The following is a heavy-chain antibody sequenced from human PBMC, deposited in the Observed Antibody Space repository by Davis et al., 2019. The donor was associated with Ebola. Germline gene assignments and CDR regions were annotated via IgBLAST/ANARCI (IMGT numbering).Heavy chain of an antibody. CDR3: AKDYLEEGTIVLRRGGFDY. Sequence: GESLTISCAASGFTFSSYAMSWVRQAPGTGLAWAPAISGSCVSSYYADSVKARFTISRDNSKNTLYLQMNSLRAEDTAVYYCAKDYLEEGTIVLRRGGFDYWGQGTLVTVSS. D-gene: IGHD2-8*01. V-gene: IGHV3-23*01. CDR1: GFTFSSYA. CDR2: ISGSCVSS. J-gene: IGHJ4*02.